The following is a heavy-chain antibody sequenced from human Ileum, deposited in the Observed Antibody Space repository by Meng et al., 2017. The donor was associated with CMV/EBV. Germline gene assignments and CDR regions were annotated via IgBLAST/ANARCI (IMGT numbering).Heavy chain of an antibody. Sequence: GESLKISCAASGFTFSSYEMNWVRQAPGKGLEWDSYISSSGSTIYYADSVKGRFTISRDNAKNSLYLQMNSLRAEDTAVYYCARGITMIVVAANSNFDYWGQGTLVTVSS. D-gene: IGHD3-22*01. CDR1: GFTFSSYE. J-gene: IGHJ4*02. V-gene: IGHV3-48*03. CDR2: ISSSGSTI. CDR3: ARGITMIVVAANSNFDY.